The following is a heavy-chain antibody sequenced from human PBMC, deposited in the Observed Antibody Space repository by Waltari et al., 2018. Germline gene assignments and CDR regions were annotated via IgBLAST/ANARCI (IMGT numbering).Heavy chain of an antibody. CDR2: ISNEDTKK. J-gene: IGHJ4*02. CDR1: GFSVRTNA. CDR3: LRGADYGFYY. Sequence: QAQVAESGGGVVQPGGSLRLSCTGSGFSVRTNAMDWVRQAPGKGREWLAVISNEDTKKYYADSVEGRVTISRDTSRNTVYLEMNSLRPDDTAVYYCLRGADYGFYYWGQGTLVTVSS. V-gene: IGHV3-30*02. D-gene: IGHD4-17*01.